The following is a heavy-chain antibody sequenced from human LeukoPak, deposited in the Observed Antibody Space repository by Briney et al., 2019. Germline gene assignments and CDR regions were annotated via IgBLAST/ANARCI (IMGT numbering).Heavy chain of an antibody. CDR2: ISAYNGNT. CDR3: ARVDRFGELLWRQLWFDP. D-gene: IGHD3-10*01. CDR1: GYTFTSYG. J-gene: IGHJ5*02. V-gene: IGHV1-18*01. Sequence: ASVKVSCKASGYTFTSYGINWVRQAPGQGLEWMGWISAYNGNTNYAQKLQGRVTMTTDTSTSTAYMELRSLRSDDTAVYYCARVDRFGELLWRQLWFDPWGQGTLVTVSS.